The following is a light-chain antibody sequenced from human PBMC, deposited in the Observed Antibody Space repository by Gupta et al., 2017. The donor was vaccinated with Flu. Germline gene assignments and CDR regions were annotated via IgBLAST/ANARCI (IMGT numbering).Light chain of an antibody. Sequence: DIQMIQSPSSLSASIGDRVTITCRASQSISTYLNWYQQKPGKAPNLLIYVASKLQSGVPSRFSGSGSETDFTLTISRRQPEDFATYYCQQRDSTPWTFGQGTKVEIK. V-gene: IGKV1-39*01. J-gene: IGKJ1*01. CDR2: VAS. CDR1: QSISTY. CDR3: QQRDSTPWT.